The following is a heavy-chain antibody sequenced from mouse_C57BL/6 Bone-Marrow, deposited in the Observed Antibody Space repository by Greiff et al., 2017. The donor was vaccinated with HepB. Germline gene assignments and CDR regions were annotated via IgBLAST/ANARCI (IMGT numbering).Heavy chain of an antibody. Sequence: EVKLQESGPGLVKPSQSLSLTCSVTGYSITSGYYWNWIRQFPGNKLEWMGYISYDGSNNYNPSLKNRISITRDTSKNQFFLKLNSVTTEDTATYYCAGGGDYDVFAYWGQGTLVTVSA. D-gene: IGHD2-4*01. CDR2: ISYDGSN. CDR3: AGGGDYDVFAY. J-gene: IGHJ3*01. V-gene: IGHV3-6*01. CDR1: GYSITSGYY.